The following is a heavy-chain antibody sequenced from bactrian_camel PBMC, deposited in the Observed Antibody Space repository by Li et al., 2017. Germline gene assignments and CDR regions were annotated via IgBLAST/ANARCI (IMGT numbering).Heavy chain of an antibody. V-gene: IGHV3-3*01. CDR3: AADEYCGGGRWL. D-gene: IGHD5*01. J-gene: IGHJ4*01. Sequence: HVQLVESGGGSVQAGGSLRLSCAASGYTLSRKCMGWFRQAPGKEREGVAFIGRSGGATYYADSVKGRFTISRDNAENTLNLQMNDLKPEDTAMYYCAADEYCGGGRWLAGPGDPGHRL. CDR2: IGRSGGAT. CDR1: GYTLSRKC.